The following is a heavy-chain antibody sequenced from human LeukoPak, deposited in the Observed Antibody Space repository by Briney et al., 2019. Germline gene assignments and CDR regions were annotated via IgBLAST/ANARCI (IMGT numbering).Heavy chain of an antibody. CDR2: INPNSGGT. V-gene: IGHV1-2*02. J-gene: IGHJ4*02. D-gene: IGHD3-22*01. Sequence: ASVKVSCKASGYIFTNYGITWVRQAPGQGLEWMGWINPNSGGTNYAQNFQGRVTMTRDTSITTAYMDLSRLRSDDTAVYYCARGMNYYDSSGYYGFWGQGTLVTVSS. CDR3: ARGMNYYDSSGYYGF. CDR1: GYIFTNYG.